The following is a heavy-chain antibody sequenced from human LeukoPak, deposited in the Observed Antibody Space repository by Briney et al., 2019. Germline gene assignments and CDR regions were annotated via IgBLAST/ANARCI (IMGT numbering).Heavy chain of an antibody. J-gene: IGHJ4*02. CDR3: VKSYYDILTGYSPLGGYFDY. CDR2: ISSNGGST. Sequence: PGGSLRLSCSAAGFTFSSYAMHWVRQAPGKGLEYVSAISSNGGSTYYADSVKGRFTISRDNSKNTLYLQMSSLRAEDTAVYYCVKSYYDILTGYSPLGGYFDYWGQGTLVTVSS. CDR1: GFTFSSYA. D-gene: IGHD3-9*01. V-gene: IGHV3-64D*06.